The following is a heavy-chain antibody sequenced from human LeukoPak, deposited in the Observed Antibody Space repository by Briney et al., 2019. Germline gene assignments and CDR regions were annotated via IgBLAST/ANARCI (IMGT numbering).Heavy chain of an antibody. CDR1: GFTFSSYS. D-gene: IGHD5/OR15-5a*01. Sequence: PGGSLRLSCAASGFTFSSYSMNWVRQAPGKGLGWVSCISSSSSYIYYADSVQGRLTSSRDNTNNSLYLQMNSLRAEDTAVYYCARDPPLVSGPVYYYYYMDVWGKGATVTVSS. CDR2: ISSSSSYI. J-gene: IGHJ6*03. V-gene: IGHV3-21*01. CDR3: ARDPPLVSGPVYYYYYMDV.